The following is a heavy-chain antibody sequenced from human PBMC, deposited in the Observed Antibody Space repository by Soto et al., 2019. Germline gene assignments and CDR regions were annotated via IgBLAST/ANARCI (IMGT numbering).Heavy chain of an antibody. D-gene: IGHD3-10*01. J-gene: IGHJ3*02. V-gene: IGHV4-31*03. CDR1: GGSISSGGYY. Sequence: HVQLQESGPGLVKPSQTLSLTCTVSGGSISSGGYYWSWIRQHPGKGMEWIGYIYYSGSTYYNTSLKSRVTISVDTSKNQFALKLSSVTAADTAVYYCARDREPVRGAFDIWGQGTMVTDSS. CDR2: IYYSGST. CDR3: ARDREPVRGAFDI.